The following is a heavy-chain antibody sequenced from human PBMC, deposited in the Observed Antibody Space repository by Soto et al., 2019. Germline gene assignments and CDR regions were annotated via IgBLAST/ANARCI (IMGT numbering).Heavy chain of an antibody. CDR2: IYYSGTT. V-gene: IGHV4-59*01. Sequence: PSETLSLTCTVSGGSISSYYWNWIRQPPGKEPEYIGYIYYSGTTYYNPSLRGRVTISVDTSTKQFSLKLTSVTAADTAVYYCAKDWSVVYSYGLADLGYWGQGTLVTVSS. D-gene: IGHD5-18*01. J-gene: IGHJ4*02. CDR1: GGSISSYY. CDR3: AKDWSVVYSYGLADLGY.